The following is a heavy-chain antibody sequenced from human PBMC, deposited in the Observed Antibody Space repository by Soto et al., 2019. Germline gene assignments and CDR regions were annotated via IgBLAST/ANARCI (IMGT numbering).Heavy chain of an antibody. CDR2: TYYRSKWYN. CDR3: AREGFTIFGVVINRYYYYGTDV. Sequence: SETLSLTCAISGDSVSSNSAAWNWIRQSPSRGLEWLGRTYYRSKWYNDYAVSVKSRITINPDTSKNKFSLQLNSVTPEDTAVYYCAREGFTIFGVVINRYYYYGTDVWGQGTTVNVSS. V-gene: IGHV6-1*01. CDR1: GDSVSSNSAA. J-gene: IGHJ6*02. D-gene: IGHD3-3*01.